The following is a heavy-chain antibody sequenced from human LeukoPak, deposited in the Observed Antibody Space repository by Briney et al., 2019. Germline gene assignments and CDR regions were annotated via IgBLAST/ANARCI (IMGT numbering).Heavy chain of an antibody. D-gene: IGHD3-10*01. CDR2: ISGSGGST. CDR1: GFTFSSYA. J-gene: IGHJ4*02. V-gene: IGHV3-23*01. CDR3: AKGTYGSGSYYNS. Sequence: GGSLGLSCAASGFTFSSYAMSWVRQAPGKGLEWVSAISGSGGSTYYADSVKGRFTISRDNSKNTLYLQMNSLRAEDTAVYYCAKGTYGSGSYYNSWGQGTLVTVSS.